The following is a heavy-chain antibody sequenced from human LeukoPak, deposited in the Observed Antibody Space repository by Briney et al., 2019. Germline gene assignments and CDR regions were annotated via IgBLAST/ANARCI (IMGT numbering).Heavy chain of an antibody. CDR3: ARHGYFRDGRSWFDP. CDR2: IYTSGTT. Sequence: SETLSLTCNVSGGSISSFYLSWIRQPPGKGLEWIGYIYTSGTTKYNPSLKSRLTMSVDTSNSQFLLKLSSVTAADTAVYYCARHGYFRDGRSWFDPWRQGTLVTVSP. D-gene: IGHD3-10*02. CDR1: GGSISSFY. V-gene: IGHV4-4*09. J-gene: IGHJ5*02.